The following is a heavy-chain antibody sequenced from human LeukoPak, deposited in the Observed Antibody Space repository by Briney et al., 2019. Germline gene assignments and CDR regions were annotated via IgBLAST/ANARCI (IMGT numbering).Heavy chain of an antibody. D-gene: IGHD1-26*01. CDR1: GFTFSSYS. V-gene: IGHV3-21*01. CDR3: ARASLPNDAFDI. CDR2: ISSSSSYI. Sequence: GGSLRLSCAASGFTFSSYSMNWVRQAPGKGLEWVSSISSSSSYIYYADSVKGRFTISRDNAKNSLYLQMNSLRAEDTAVYYCARASLPNDAFDIWGQGTMVTVSS. J-gene: IGHJ3*02.